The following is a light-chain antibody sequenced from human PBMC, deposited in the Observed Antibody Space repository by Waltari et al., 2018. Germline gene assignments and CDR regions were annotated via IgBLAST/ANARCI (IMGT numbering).Light chain of an antibody. J-gene: IGLJ3*02. CDR2: LNSDGSH. V-gene: IGLV4-69*01. Sequence: QLVLTQSPSASASLGVSVNLTCPLNREQGSHALSWHSQQPEKGPRYLMKLNSDGSHSKGDGIPDRFSGSSSGAERYLTISSLQSEDEADYYCQTWGTGIRVFGGGTKLTVL. CDR1: REQGSHA. CDR3: QTWGTGIRV.